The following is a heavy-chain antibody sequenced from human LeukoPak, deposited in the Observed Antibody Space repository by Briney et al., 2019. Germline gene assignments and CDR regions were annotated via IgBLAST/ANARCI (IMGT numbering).Heavy chain of an antibody. V-gene: IGHV3-48*03. D-gene: IGHD3-10*02. J-gene: IGHJ6*04. Sequence: GGSLRLSCAASGFTFSSYEMNWDRQAAGKGLEWVSYISSSGSTIYYADSVKGRFTISRDNAKNSLYLQMNSLRAEDTAVYYCAELGITMIGGVWGKGTTVTISS. CDR2: ISSSGSTI. CDR1: GFTFSSYE. CDR3: AELGITMIGGV.